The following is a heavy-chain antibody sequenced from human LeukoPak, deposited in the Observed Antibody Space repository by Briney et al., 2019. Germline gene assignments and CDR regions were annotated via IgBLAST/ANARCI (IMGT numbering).Heavy chain of an antibody. CDR1: GFTFSTYW. J-gene: IGHJ3*02. CDR2: IKEDGSEK. D-gene: IGHD1-26*01. V-gene: IGHV3-7*01. Sequence: GGSLRLSCEASGFTFSTYWTSWVRQAPGKGVEWVANIKEDGSEKYYVDSVKGRFTISRDNAKNSLYLQMNSLRAEDTAVYYCARYRGLDISGQGTMVTVSS. CDR3: ARYRGLDI.